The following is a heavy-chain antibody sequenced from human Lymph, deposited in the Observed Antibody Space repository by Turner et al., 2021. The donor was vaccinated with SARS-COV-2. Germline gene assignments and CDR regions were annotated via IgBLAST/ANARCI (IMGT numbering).Heavy chain of an antibody. Sequence: QVQLVESGGGVVQPGRSLRLSCAASGFTFSTYAISWVRQAPGKGLEWVEVISYDGSNKYYADSVKGRFTISRDNSKNTLYLQMNSLRAEDTAVYYCARYASGGYFYYGMDVWGQGTTVTVSS. J-gene: IGHJ6*02. D-gene: IGHD3-10*01. CDR1: GFTFSTYA. CDR3: ARYASGGYFYYGMDV. CDR2: ISYDGSNK. V-gene: IGHV3-30*04.